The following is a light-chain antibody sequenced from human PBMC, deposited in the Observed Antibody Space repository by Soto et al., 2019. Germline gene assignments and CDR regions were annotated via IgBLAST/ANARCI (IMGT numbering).Light chain of an antibody. J-gene: IGLJ2*01. Sequence: SYELTQPPSLSVAPGQTARIACGGDNVGTKSVHWYQQKPGQAPVLVVYDDNARPSGIPERFSGSNSGNTATLTITRVEAGDEADFYCQVWDRTSDQVVFGGGTKLTVL. V-gene: IGLV3-21*02. CDR3: QVWDRTSDQVV. CDR2: DDN. CDR1: NVGTKS.